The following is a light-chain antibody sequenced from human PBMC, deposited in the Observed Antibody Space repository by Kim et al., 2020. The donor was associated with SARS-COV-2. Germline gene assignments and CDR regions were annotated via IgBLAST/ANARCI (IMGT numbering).Light chain of an antibody. V-gene: IGLV1-51*01. CDR2: DNN. CDR3: VTWDNTLSAS. Sequence: PGQKVTNSCSGSSSNMGHNYMTWYQQFPGTAPKLLICDNNKRPSGIPDRFSGSKSGTSATLGITGLQTGDEADYYCVTWDNTLSASFGGGTQLTVL. J-gene: IGLJ2*01. CDR1: SSNMGHNY.